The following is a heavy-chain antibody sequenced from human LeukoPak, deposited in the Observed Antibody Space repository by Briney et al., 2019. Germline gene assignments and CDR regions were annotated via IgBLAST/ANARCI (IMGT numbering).Heavy chain of an antibody. CDR2: IYSGGST. V-gene: IGHV3-66*01. J-gene: IGHJ4*02. D-gene: IGHD6-25*01. CDR3: ARVLGSARYFDY. Sequence: GGSLRLSCAASGFTVSREYMSWVRQAPGKGLEWVSVIYSGGSTYYADTVKGRFTISRDNSKNTLYLQMNSLRAEDTAVYYCARVLGSARYFDYWGQGTLVTVSS. CDR1: GFTVSREY.